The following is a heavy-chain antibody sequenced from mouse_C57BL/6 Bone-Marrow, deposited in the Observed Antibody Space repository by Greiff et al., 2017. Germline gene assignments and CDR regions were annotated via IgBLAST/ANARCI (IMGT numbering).Heavy chain of an antibody. CDR1: GYTFTEYT. J-gene: IGHJ2*01. CDR3: ARHEDRYYYGSSYYFDD. CDR2: FYPGRGSI. D-gene: IGHD1-1*01. Sequence: VQLQQSGAELVKPGASVKLSCKASGYTFTEYTIHWVKQRSGQGLEWIGWFYPGRGSIKYNEKFKDKATLTADKSSSTVYMELSRLTSEDSAVYFCARHEDRYYYGSSYYFDDWGQGTTLTVSS. V-gene: IGHV1-62-2*01.